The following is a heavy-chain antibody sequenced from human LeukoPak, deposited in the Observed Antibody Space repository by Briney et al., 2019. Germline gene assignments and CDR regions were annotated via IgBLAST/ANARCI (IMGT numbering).Heavy chain of an antibody. J-gene: IGHJ4*02. Sequence: GGSLRLSCAASGFTFSSYWMSWVRQAPGKGLEWVANIKQDGSLKYSVDSVKGRFTISRDNAKNSLYLQMNSLRAEDTAVYYCARGVPTGIDYFDYWGQGTLVTVSS. CDR2: IKQDGSLK. CDR1: GFTFSSYW. CDR3: ARGVPTGIDYFDY. D-gene: IGHD1-1*01. V-gene: IGHV3-7*03.